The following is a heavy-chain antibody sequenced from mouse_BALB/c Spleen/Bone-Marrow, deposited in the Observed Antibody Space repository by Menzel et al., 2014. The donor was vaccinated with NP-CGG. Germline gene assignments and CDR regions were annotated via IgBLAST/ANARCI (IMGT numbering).Heavy chain of an antibody. Sequence: QVQLQQSGAELVTPGASVKLSCKASDYTFTTYWMHWVKPRPGHGLEWIGQVDPSDGYTNYSQMFKGKATLTVDKSSSTAYMQLSSLSSEDSAVYYCARGGDNFAWFAYWGQGTLVTVSA. J-gene: IGHJ3*01. CDR2: VDPSDGYT. D-gene: IGHD1-3*01. CDR3: ARGGDNFAWFAY. V-gene: IGHV1-69*02. CDR1: DYTFTTYW.